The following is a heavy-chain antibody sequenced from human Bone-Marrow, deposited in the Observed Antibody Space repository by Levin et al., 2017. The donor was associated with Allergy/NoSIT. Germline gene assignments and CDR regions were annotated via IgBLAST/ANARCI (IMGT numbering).Heavy chain of an antibody. CDR2: ISYDGSNK. CDR1: GFTFSSYA. V-gene: IGHV3-30*04. D-gene: IGHD1-26*01. Sequence: GGSLRLSCAASGFTFSSYAMHWVRQAPGKGLEWVAVISYDGSNKYYADSVKGRFTISRDNSKNTLYLQMNSLRAEDTAVYYCANTYHTGWEPCDYWGQGTLVTVSS. J-gene: IGHJ4*02. CDR3: ANTYHTGWEPCDY.